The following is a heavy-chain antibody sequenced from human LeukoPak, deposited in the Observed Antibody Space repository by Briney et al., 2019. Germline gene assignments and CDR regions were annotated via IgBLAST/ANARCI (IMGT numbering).Heavy chain of an antibody. D-gene: IGHD3-9*01. J-gene: IGHJ6*04. CDR3: ARTDYDILTGARMDV. CDR2: ISAYNANT. Sequence: ASVTVSCKASGYTFTNYGITWVRQAPGQGLEWMGWISAYNANTNYAQKFQGRVTMTTDTSTSTVYMELRSLRSDDTAIYYCARTDYDILTGARMDVWGKGTTVTVSS. V-gene: IGHV1-18*04. CDR1: GYTFTNYG.